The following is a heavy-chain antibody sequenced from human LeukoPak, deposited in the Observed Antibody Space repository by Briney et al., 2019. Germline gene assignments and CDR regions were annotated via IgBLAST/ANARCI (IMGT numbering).Heavy chain of an antibody. CDR1: GFTFSTYA. V-gene: IGHV3-23*01. CDR3: AKRPQGTTRKGNYFDY. D-gene: IGHD1-7*01. CDR2: IGGGGGNT. J-gene: IGHJ4*02. Sequence: GGSLRLSCEGSGFTFSTYAMSWVRQAPGKGLEWVSGIGGGGGNTYYADSVKGRFTISRDNSKNTLYLQMNSLRAEDTAVYYCAKRPQGTTRKGNYFDYRGQGTLVTVSS.